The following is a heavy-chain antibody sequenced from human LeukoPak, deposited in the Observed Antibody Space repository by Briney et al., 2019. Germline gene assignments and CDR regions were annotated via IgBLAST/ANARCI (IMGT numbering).Heavy chain of an antibody. CDR3: AKDVGWSPDAFDI. CDR2: ISGSGGST. CDR1: GFTFSGYA. D-gene: IGHD6-19*01. J-gene: IGHJ3*02. V-gene: IGHV3-23*01. Sequence: GGSLRLSCAASGFTFSGYAMSWVRQAPGKGLEWVSAISGSGGSTYYADSVKGRFTISGDNSKNTLYLQMNSLRAEDTAVYYCAKDVGWSPDAFDIWGQGTMVTVSS.